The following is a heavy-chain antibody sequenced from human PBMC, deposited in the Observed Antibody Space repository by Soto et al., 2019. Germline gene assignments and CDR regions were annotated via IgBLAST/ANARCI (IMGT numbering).Heavy chain of an antibody. J-gene: IGHJ6*02. CDR1: GFSFNTYA. Sequence: EVQLLESGGGLVQPGGSLRLSCAASGFSFNTYAMSWVRQARGKGPEWVSIVSASGGSTYSADSVKGRFTISRDNSKNTVHLQMNSLRAEDTAVYYCAKTMGDCSGGSCYGAYSMDVWGQGITVTVSS. V-gene: IGHV3-23*01. CDR3: AKTMGDCSGGSCYGAYSMDV. D-gene: IGHD2-15*01. CDR2: VSASGGST.